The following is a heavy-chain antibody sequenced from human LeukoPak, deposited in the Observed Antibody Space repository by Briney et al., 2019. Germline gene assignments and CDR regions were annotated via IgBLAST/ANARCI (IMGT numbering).Heavy chain of an antibody. CDR1: GFTVSSNY. J-gene: IGHJ4*02. CDR3: AKDKQQLGGVGYYDSSGYPDY. CDR2: IYSGGST. D-gene: IGHD3-22*01. V-gene: IGHV3-53*01. Sequence: PGGSLRLSCAASGFTVSSNYMSWVRQAPGKGLEWVSVIYSGGSTYYADSVKGRFTISRDNSKNTLYLQMNSLRAEDTAVYYCAKDKQQLGGVGYYDSSGYPDYWGQGTLVTVSS.